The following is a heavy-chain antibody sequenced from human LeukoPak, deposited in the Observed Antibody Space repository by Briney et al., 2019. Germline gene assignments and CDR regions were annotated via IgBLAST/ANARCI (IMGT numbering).Heavy chain of an antibody. CDR1: GFTFSSYG. V-gene: IGHV3-33*01. D-gene: IGHD4-23*01. Sequence: GRSLRLSCAASGFTFSSYGMHWVRQAPGKGLEWVAVIWYDGSNKYYADSVKGRFTISRDNSRDTMYLQMNSLRTDDTAVYYCATTLRGGKFDYWGQGTLVTVSS. CDR2: IWYDGSNK. J-gene: IGHJ4*02. CDR3: ATTLRGGKFDY.